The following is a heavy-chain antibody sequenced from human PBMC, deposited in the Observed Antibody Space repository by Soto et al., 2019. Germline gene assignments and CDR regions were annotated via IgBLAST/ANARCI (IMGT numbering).Heavy chain of an antibody. CDR2: ISYDGSNK. CDR1: GFTFSSYG. Sequence: QVQLVESGGGVVRPGRSLRLSCAASGFTFSSYGMHWVRQAPGKGLEWVAVISYDGSNKYYADSVKGRFTISRDNSKNTLYLQMNSLRAEDTAVYYCAKGAAYYDFWSGPDYWGQGTLVTVSS. CDR3: AKGAAYYDFWSGPDY. D-gene: IGHD3-3*01. V-gene: IGHV3-30*18. J-gene: IGHJ4*02.